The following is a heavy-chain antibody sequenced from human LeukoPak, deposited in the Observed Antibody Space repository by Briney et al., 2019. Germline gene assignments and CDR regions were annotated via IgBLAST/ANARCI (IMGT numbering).Heavy chain of an antibody. Sequence: GGSLRLSCAASGFTFSSYSMNWVRQAPGRGLEWVSYISIGSSVRLYADSVKGRFAISRDGAKNSVQLQMDNLRAEDTAVYYCAKDHDWSFDYWGQGSPVIVSS. CDR1: GFTFSSYS. CDR3: AKDHDWSFDY. J-gene: IGHJ4*02. V-gene: IGHV3-48*01. CDR2: ISIGSSVR. D-gene: IGHD3-3*01.